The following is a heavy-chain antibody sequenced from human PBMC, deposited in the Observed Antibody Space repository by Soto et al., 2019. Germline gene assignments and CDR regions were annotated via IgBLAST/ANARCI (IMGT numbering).Heavy chain of an antibody. CDR3: AREDASSGYAGTFHH. D-gene: IGHD3-22*01. CDR1: GFTLSNYV. J-gene: IGHJ1*01. V-gene: IGHV3-30*04. CDR2: ISSAESSK. Sequence: QVQLVESGGGVVQPERSLRLSCAASGFTLSNYVMHWVRQAPGKGLEWVAVISSAESSKIYADSVKGRFTISKYNSKNMLYQQMNSPRAEDTAVYYCAREDASSGYAGTFHHWAQGRLVTVAS.